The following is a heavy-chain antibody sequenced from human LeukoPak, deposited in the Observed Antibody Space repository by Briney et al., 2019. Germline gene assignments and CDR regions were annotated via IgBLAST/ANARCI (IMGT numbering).Heavy chain of an antibody. CDR3: ARYGVSSGYYYVEGYFDY. CDR2: ITPIFGTA. Sequence: SVKVSCKASGGTFSSYAISWVRQAPGQGLEWMGGITPIFGTANYAQKFQGRVTITADESTSTAYMELSSLRSEDTAVYYCARYGVSSGYYYVEGYFDYWGQGTLVTVSS. CDR1: GGTFSSYA. D-gene: IGHD3-22*01. V-gene: IGHV1-69*01. J-gene: IGHJ4*02.